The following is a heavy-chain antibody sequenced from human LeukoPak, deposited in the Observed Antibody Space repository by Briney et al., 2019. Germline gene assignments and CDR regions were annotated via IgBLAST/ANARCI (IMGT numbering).Heavy chain of an antibody. CDR1: GGSISSYY. CDR2: IYTSGST. Sequence: SETLSLTCTVSGGSISSYYWSWIRQPAGKGLEWIGRIYTSGSTNYNPSLKSRVTISVDTSKNQFSLKLSSVTAADTAVYYCARARDFWSGYYYYFDYWGQGTLVTVSS. V-gene: IGHV4-4*07. D-gene: IGHD3-3*01. CDR3: ARARDFWSGYYYYFDY. J-gene: IGHJ4*02.